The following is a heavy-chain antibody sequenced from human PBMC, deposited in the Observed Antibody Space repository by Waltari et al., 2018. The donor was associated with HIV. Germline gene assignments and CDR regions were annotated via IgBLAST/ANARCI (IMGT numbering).Heavy chain of an antibody. Sequence: QVQLVESGGGVVPPGRSLRVSCAASGFTFNPYAMHWVRQAPGKGLEWVAVISWDGSNKHYADSVKGRCTISRDNSRNSLYLQMSSLRAEDTAVYYCGREGDYYDSSPFDYWGQGTLVTVSS. CDR2: ISWDGSNK. CDR3: GREGDYYDSSPFDY. CDR1: GFTFNPYA. D-gene: IGHD3-22*01. V-gene: IGHV3-30-3*01. J-gene: IGHJ4*02.